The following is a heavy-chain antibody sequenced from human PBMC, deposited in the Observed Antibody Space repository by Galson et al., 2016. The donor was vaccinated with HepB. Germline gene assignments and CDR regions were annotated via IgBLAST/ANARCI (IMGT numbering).Heavy chain of an antibody. J-gene: IGHJ6*02. V-gene: IGHV3-33*01. D-gene: IGHD1-26*01. Sequence: SLRLSCAASGFDFRSYAMNWVRQAPGKGLEWVTFMWYDGSKQNYADSVKGRFTISRDNSKNKLYLQMNSLRAEDTAVYYCARDHAVGATWGYFYHYGMDVWGQGTRVTVSS. CDR3: ARDHAVGATWGYFYHYGMDV. CDR2: MWYDGSKQ. CDR1: GFDFRSYA.